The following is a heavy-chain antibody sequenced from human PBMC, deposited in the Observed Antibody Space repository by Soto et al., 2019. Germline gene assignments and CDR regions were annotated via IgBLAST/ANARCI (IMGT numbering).Heavy chain of an antibody. D-gene: IGHD2-15*01. J-gene: IGHJ6*02. Sequence: QVHLVQSGAEVKPPGASVRISCAASGYTFGRYAIHWLRQAPGQRLEWMGWINGGDGNTDSPQKFQSRVTITRDTSADTAYVELRSLRSDDTAVYYCARVSSSIVVVPDYGMDVWGQGTTVTVSS. CDR1: GYTFGRYA. CDR3: ARVSSSIVVVPDYGMDV. V-gene: IGHV1-3*01. CDR2: INGGDGNT.